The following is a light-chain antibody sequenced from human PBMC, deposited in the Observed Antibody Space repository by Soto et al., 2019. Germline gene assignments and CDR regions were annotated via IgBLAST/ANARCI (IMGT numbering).Light chain of an antibody. J-gene: IGLJ2*01. Sequence: SVLTQPPSVSGSPGQSVTISCTGTSSDIGAYNRVSWYQQPPGTAPKLMIYEVRDRTSGVPDRFSGSKSGNTASLTISGLQAEDEADYYCSSYTSSNTLIFGGGTKLTVL. CDR2: EVR. CDR3: SSYTSSNTLI. V-gene: IGLV2-18*02. CDR1: SSDIGAYNR.